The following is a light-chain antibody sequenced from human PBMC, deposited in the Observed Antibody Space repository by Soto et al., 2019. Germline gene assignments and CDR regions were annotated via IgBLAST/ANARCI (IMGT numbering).Light chain of an antibody. CDR2: EVS. V-gene: IGLV2-14*01. J-gene: IGLJ1*01. CDR1: SIDVGGYNY. Sequence: SVLTQPASVSGSPGQSITISCTGTSIDVGGYNYVSWNQQHPGKAPKLIIYEVSNRPSGVSNGFSGSKSGDTASLTISGLHSEDEADYYCSSYTTTNTYVFGTGTKVTVL. CDR3: SSYTTTNTYV.